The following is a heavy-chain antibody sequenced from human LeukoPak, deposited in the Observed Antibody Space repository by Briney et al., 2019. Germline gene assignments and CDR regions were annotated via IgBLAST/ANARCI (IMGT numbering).Heavy chain of an antibody. D-gene: IGHD3-9*01. V-gene: IGHV3-23*01. CDR3: AKCILTGYYKGYMDV. Sequence: PGGSLRLSCAAPGFTFSSHGMSWVRQAPGKGLEWVSAISGSGGSSFYADSVKGRFTISRDNSKNTLYLQMNSLRAEDTAVYYCAKCILTGYYKGYMDVWGKGTTVTISS. CDR1: GFTFSSHG. J-gene: IGHJ6*03. CDR2: ISGSGGSS.